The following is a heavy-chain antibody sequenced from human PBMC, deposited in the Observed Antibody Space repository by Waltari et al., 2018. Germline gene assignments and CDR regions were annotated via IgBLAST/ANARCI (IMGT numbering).Heavy chain of an antibody. CDR1: GYTLTALS. CDR2: FDPEDGET. CDR3: ATAHAPNYYGSGSYLPLGY. J-gene: IGHJ4*02. V-gene: IGHV1-24*01. D-gene: IGHD3-10*01. Sequence: QVQLVQSGAEVKKPGASVKVSCKVSGYTLTALSRHWVRKAPGKGLEWMGGFDPEDGETIYAQKFQGRVTMTEDTSTDTAYMELSSLRSEDTAVYYCATAHAPNYYGSGSYLPLGYWGQGTLVTVSS.